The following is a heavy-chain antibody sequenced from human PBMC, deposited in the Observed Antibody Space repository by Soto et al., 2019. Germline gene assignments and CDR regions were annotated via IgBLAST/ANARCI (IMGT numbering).Heavy chain of an antibody. CDR2: ISSTSSYT. V-gene: IGHV3-21*01. J-gene: IGHJ4*02. D-gene: IGHD6-19*01. CDR3: ARDLALAGNY. CDR1: GFTFSSYA. Sequence: GGSLRLSCAASGFTFSSYAMNWVRQTQENGLAWVSSISSTSSYTHYSDSVKGRFTISRDNANNSLFLQMNSLRAEDTATYYCARDLALAGNYWGQGVLVTVSS.